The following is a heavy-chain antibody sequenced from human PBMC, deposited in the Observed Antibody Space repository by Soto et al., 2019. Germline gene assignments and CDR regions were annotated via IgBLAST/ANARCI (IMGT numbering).Heavy chain of an antibody. V-gene: IGHV4-39*02. CDR2: IYYSGST. CDR3: ARDKITGIFDY. CDR1: GGSISSSTYY. J-gene: IGHJ4*02. Sequence: SETLSLTCTVSGGSISSSTYYWGWIRQPPGKGLEWIGSIYYSGSTSYNPSLASRVTISGDSSKNQLSLKLTSVRAADTAVYYCARDKITGIFDYWGQGTLVTVAS. D-gene: IGHD2-8*02.